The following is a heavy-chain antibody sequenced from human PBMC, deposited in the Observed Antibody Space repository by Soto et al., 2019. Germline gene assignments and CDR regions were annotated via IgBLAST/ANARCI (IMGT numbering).Heavy chain of an antibody. J-gene: IGHJ4*02. CDR1: GFTFSSYW. Sequence: EVQLVESGGGLVQPGGSLRLSCAASGFTFSSYWMHWVRQAPGKGLVWVSRINSDGSSPHYADSVKARFTISRDNAKNTLYLQMNSLRAEDTAVYYCARVNTAMGLGTNCDYWGQGTLVTVSS. CDR2: INSDGSSP. CDR3: ARVNTAMGLGTNCDY. D-gene: IGHD5-18*01. V-gene: IGHV3-74*01.